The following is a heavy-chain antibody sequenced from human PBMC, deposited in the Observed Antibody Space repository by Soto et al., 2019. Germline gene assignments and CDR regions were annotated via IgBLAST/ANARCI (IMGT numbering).Heavy chain of an antibody. J-gene: IGHJ3*02. V-gene: IGHV4-59*01. CDR3: AREGCSGGSCYSDAFDI. Sequence: KPSETLSLTCTVSGGSISSYYWSWIRQPPGKGLEWIGYIYYSGSTNYNPSLKSRVTISVDTSKNQFSLKLSSVTAADTAVYYCAREGCSGGSCYSDAFDIWGQGTMVTVSS. CDR2: IYYSGST. CDR1: GGSISSYY. D-gene: IGHD2-15*01.